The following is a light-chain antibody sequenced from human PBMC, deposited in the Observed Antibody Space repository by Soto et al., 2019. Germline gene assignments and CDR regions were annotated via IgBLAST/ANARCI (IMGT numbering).Light chain of an antibody. V-gene: IGKV1-39*01. CDR2: DAS. CDR3: QQSHAFPYT. J-gene: IGKJ2*01. Sequence: DIQLTQSPSSLSASVGDRVIITCRASQSVSTSLNWYRQKPGQAPELLIYDASNLQSGVPSRFGGSESGADFTLTISSLPPEVCATDYCQQSHAFPYTFGQGTKLDIK. CDR1: QSVSTS.